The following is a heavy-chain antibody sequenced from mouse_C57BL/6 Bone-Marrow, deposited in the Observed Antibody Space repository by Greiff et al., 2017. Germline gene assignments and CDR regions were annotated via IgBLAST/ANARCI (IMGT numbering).Heavy chain of an antibody. D-gene: IGHD1-1*01. J-gene: IGHJ1*03. Sequence: QVQLQQSGAELARPGASVKLSCKASGYTFTSYGISWVKQRTGQGLEWIGEIYPSSGNTYYNEKFKGKATLTADKSSSTAYMALRSLTSEDSAVYCCAREEGDYYGSSWRDWYFDVWGTGTTVTVSS. V-gene: IGHV1-81*01. CDR3: AREEGDYYGSSWRDWYFDV. CDR2: IYPSSGNT. CDR1: GYTFTSYG.